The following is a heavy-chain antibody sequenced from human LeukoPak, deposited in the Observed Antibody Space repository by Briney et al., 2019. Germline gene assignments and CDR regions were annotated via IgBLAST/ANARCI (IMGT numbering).Heavy chain of an antibody. V-gene: IGHV1-2*02. CDR1: GYTFTGYY. CDR2: INPNSGGT. CDR3: AAVSWLMTTVTNFDY. J-gene: IGHJ4*02. D-gene: IGHD4-17*01. Sequence: GASVKVSCKASGYTFTGYYMHWVRQAPGQGLEWMGWINPNSGGTNYAQKFQGRVTMTRDTSISTAYMELSSLRSEDTAVYYCAAVSWLMTTVTNFDYWGQGTLVTVSS.